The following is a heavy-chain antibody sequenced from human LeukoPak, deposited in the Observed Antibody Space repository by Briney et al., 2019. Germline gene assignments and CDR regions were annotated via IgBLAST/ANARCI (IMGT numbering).Heavy chain of an antibody. CDR2: ISGSGGST. D-gene: IGHD1/OR15-1a*01. Sequence: GGSLRLSCAASRFTFSSYGMSWVRQAPGKGLEWVSGISGSGGSTYYADSVKGRFTISRDNAKNSLYLQMNSLRAEDTAVYYCARAGTGDYYYYYMDVWGKGTTVTVSS. CDR3: ARAGTGDYYYYYMDV. CDR1: RFTFSSYG. V-gene: IGHV3-23*01. J-gene: IGHJ6*03.